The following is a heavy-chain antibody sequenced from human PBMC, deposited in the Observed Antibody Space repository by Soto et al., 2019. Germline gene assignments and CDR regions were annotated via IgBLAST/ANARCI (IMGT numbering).Heavy chain of an antibody. CDR3: SRGNGNIDY. D-gene: IGHD4-4*01. CDR1: GFTFSSYG. V-gene: IGHV3-33*01. Sequence: QVQLVESGGGVVQPGRSLRLSCAASGFTFSSYGMHWVRQAPGKGLEWVAVIWYDGSNKYYADSVKGRFTISRDNSKNTLYLQMNSQRAEDTAVYYCSRGNGNIDYWGQGTLVTVSS. J-gene: IGHJ4*02. CDR2: IWYDGSNK.